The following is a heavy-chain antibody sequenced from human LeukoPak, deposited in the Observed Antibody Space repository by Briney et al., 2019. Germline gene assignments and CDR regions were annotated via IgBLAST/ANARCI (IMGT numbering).Heavy chain of an antibody. CDR3: AKAFWSGFRSHFDY. CDR1: GFTFSSYA. D-gene: IGHD3-3*01. J-gene: IGHJ4*02. Sequence: PGGSLRLSCAASGFTFSSYAMSWVRQVPGKGLEWVSVISGNGGSTHYTDSVKGRFTISRDNSKNTLYLQMNSLRAEDTAVYYCAKAFWSGFRSHFDYWGQGTLVTVSS. V-gene: IGHV3-23*01. CDR2: ISGNGGST.